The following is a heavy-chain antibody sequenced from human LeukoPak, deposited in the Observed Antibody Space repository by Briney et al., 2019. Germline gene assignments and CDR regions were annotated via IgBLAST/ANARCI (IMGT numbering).Heavy chain of an antibody. Sequence: SETLSLTRTVSGDSINSSRHYWGWIRQPPGKGLEWIGSIYYSGSTYYNPSLKSQVTISIDRSKNRFSLNLSSVTAADTALYYCARVRAYYDILTGYSGDYFDHWGQGTPVTVSS. CDR2: IYYSGST. CDR1: GDSINSSRHY. D-gene: IGHD3-9*01. V-gene: IGHV4-39*07. CDR3: ARVRAYYDILTGYSGDYFDH. J-gene: IGHJ4*02.